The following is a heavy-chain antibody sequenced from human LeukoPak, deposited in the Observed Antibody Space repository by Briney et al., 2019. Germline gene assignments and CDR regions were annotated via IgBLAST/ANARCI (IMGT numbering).Heavy chain of an antibody. CDR1: GVSIRSNY. J-gene: IGHJ4*02. CDR2: INYSGAT. CDR3: ARGGHIAIPPYGFDY. D-gene: IGHD4-17*01. V-gene: IGHV4-59*01. Sequence: SETLSLTCTVSGVSIRSNYWSWVRRPPGKGLEWIANINYSGATYYNPSLRSRVTISIDPSKSQFSLKLTSVTVADPAVYYCARGGHIAIPPYGFDYWGQGALVTVSS.